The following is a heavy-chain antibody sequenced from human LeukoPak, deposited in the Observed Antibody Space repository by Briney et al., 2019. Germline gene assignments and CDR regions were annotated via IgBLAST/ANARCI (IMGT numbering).Heavy chain of an antibody. Sequence: ASMKDSCKASGYTFTGYYMHWVRQAPGQGLEWMGWINPNSGGTSYVQKFQGRVTMTRDTSISTAHMELTSLISNDTAVYYCALGLMVRNAFDIWGQGTMVTVSS. CDR1: GYTFTGYY. J-gene: IGHJ3*02. V-gene: IGHV1-2*02. CDR2: INPNSGGT. CDR3: ALGLMVRNAFDI. D-gene: IGHD3-10*01.